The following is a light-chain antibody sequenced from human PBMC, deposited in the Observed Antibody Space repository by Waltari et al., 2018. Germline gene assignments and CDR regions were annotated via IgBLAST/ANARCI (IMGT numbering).Light chain of an antibody. J-gene: IGKJ2*01. Sequence: EIIMTQSPATLSVSPGERANLSCRASQSVSRNLACYQQKAGQAPRLLIFGASTRATGIPGRFSGSGSGTEFTLTISSMRSEDFAVYYCQQYKSWPPFTFGQGTKLEIK. CDR3: QQYKSWPPFT. CDR1: QSVSRN. V-gene: IGKV3-15*01. CDR2: GAS.